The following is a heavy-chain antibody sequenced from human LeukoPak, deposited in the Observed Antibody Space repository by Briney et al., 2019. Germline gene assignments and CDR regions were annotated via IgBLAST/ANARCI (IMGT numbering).Heavy chain of an antibody. CDR2: ISGSGRNT. J-gene: IGHJ4*02. V-gene: IGHV3-23*01. D-gene: IGHD5-12*01. CDR3: AKDGAWLRFDD. Sequence: GGSLRLSCAASGFIFNNYALSWVRQTPGKGLEWVSAISGSGRNTYYADSVKGRFTISRDDSKNTLYLQMNNLRAEDTAVYYRAKDGAWLRFDDWGQGILVTVSS. CDR1: GFIFNNYA.